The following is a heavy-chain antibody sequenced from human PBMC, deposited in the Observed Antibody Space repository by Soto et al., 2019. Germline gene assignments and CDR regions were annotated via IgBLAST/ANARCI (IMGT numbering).Heavy chain of an antibody. CDR3: AKGENYYGSTNYPAFDY. Sequence: PGGSLRLSCATSGFTFSGFAMSWVRQAPGKGLEWVSSISGSGTSTYYADSVKGRFTISRDSSKNTLYLQMNSLRAEDTAVYHCAKGENYYGSTNYPAFDYWGQGTLVTVSS. J-gene: IGHJ4*02. CDR1: GFTFSGFA. D-gene: IGHD3-10*01. CDR2: ISGSGTST. V-gene: IGHV3-23*01.